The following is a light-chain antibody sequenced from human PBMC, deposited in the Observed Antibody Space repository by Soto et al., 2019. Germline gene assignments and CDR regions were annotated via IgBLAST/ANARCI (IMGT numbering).Light chain of an antibody. CDR2: EVS. CDR1: SSDVGGFKY. J-gene: IGLJ1*01. V-gene: IGLV2-14*01. CDR3: GSYTNISTPYV. Sequence: QSALTQPASVSGSPGQSITISCTGTSSDVGGFKYVSWYQQHPGKAPKLMIYEVSNRPSGVSNRFSGSKSGNTASLTISGLQAEDEADYYCGSYTNISTPYVSGTGTKATVL.